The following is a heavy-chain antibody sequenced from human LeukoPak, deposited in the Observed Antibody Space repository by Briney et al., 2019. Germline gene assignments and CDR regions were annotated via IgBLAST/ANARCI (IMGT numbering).Heavy chain of an antibody. CDR2: MYPSGST. J-gene: IGHJ4*02. Sequence: SETLSLTCAVSGGSISSSNWWSWVRQPPGKGLEWIGEMYPSGSTNYNPSLKSRVTIDKSKNQFSLKLSSVTAADTAVYYCARTRYYYNSRSYGAPYYFDYWGQGTLVTVSS. D-gene: IGHD3-10*01. V-gene: IGHV4-4*02. CDR3: ARTRYYYNSRSYGAPYYFDY. CDR1: GGSISSSNW.